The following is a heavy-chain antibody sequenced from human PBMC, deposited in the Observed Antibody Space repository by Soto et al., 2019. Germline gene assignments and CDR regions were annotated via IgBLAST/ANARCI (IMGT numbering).Heavy chain of an antibody. J-gene: IGHJ4*02. CDR1: GGFISRYY. CDR2: ISYRGST. Sequence: ASEALSLPCTGSGGFISRYYWSWIRQPPGEGLEWIGYISYRGSTTYNPSLKSRVTISLGTSENQFSLNLRSVTAADTAVYFFARHNPADNCNYDYWGQRALVTVS. V-gene: IGHV4-59*08. CDR3: ARHNPADNCNYDY. D-gene: IGHD1-7*01.